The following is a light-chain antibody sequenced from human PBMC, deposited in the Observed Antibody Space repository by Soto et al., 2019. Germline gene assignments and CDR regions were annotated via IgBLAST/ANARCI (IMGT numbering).Light chain of an antibody. CDR3: QQSYTTPIT. Sequence: DIQITQSPSTLSGSVGDRVTITCLASQTISSGLAWYQQKPGKAPKLLIYAASSLQSGVPSRFSGSGSGTDFTLTISSLQPEDFATYYCQQSYTTPITCGQGTRREIK. CDR2: AAS. J-gene: IGKJ5*01. V-gene: IGKV1-39*01. CDR1: QTISSG.